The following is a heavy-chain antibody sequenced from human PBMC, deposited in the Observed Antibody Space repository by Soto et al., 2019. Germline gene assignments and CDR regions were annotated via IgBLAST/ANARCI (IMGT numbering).Heavy chain of an antibody. D-gene: IGHD1-26*01. Sequence: RVSCAASGFTFSGYSMHWVSKTPGKGLEWVSSISSSSSYIYYADSVKGRFTISRDNAKNSLYLQMNSLRAEDTAVHSCAREGIVAPDLAYWGQGTLVTVSP. CDR2: ISSSSSYI. CDR1: GFTFSGYS. V-gene: IGHV3-21*01. CDR3: AREGIVAPDLAY. J-gene: IGHJ4*02.